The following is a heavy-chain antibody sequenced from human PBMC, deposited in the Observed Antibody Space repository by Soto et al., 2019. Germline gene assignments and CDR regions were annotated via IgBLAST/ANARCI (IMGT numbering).Heavy chain of an antibody. Sequence: EVQVVESGGGLVKPGGSLRLSCTFTFSMYSMNWVRQAPGKGLEWVASISSGSAHIKYAESVKGRFTTSRDNAKNSLHLQMNSLRAEDTAIYHCARDQGGSYDSWFDPWGQGTLVTVSS. CDR3: ARDQGGSYDSWFDP. D-gene: IGHD1-26*01. J-gene: IGHJ5*02. V-gene: IGHV3-21*06. CDR2: ISSGSAHI. CDR1: TFSMYS.